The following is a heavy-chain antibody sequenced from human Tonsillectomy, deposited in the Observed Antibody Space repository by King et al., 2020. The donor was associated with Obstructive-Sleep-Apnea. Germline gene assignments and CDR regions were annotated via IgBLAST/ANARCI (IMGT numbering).Heavy chain of an antibody. CDR2: IYHSGST. J-gene: IGHJ4*02. Sequence: LQLQESGPGLVKPSGTLSLTCAVTGGSISSSNWWSWVRQSPGKGLEWIGEIYHSGSTNYNPSLKSRVTISVDKSKNQFSLKLSTVTAADTAVYYCAQWLRPSGYFDYWGQGTLVTVSS. D-gene: IGHD6-19*01. V-gene: IGHV4-4*02. CDR3: AQWLRPSGYFDY. CDR1: GGSISSSNW.